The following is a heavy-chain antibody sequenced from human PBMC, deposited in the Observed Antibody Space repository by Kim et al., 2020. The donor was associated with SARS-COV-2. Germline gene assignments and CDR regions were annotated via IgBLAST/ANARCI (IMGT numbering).Heavy chain of an antibody. CDR1: GFTFSSYG. Sequence: GGSLRLSCAASGFTFSSYGMHWVRQAPGKGLEWVAVISYDGSNKYYADSVKGRFTISRDNSKNTLYLQMNSLRAEDTAVYYCAKDLISDRYSGYESKWTSTGMDVWGQGTTVTVSS. J-gene: IGHJ6*02. D-gene: IGHD5-12*01. CDR2: ISYDGSNK. V-gene: IGHV3-30*18. CDR3: AKDLISDRYSGYESKWTSTGMDV.